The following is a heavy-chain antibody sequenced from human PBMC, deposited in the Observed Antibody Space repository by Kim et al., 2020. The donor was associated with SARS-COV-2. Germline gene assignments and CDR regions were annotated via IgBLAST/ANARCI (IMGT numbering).Heavy chain of an antibody. J-gene: IGHJ4*02. CDR2: ISSSSSYI. Sequence: GGSLRLSCAASGFTFSSYSMNWVRQAPGKGLEWVSSISSSSSYIYYADSVKGRFTISRDNAKNSLYLQMNSLRAEDTAVYYCARDGITMVRGARRGFDYWGQGTLVTVSS. CDR1: GFTFSSYS. CDR3: ARDGITMVRGARRGFDY. V-gene: IGHV3-21*01. D-gene: IGHD3-10*01.